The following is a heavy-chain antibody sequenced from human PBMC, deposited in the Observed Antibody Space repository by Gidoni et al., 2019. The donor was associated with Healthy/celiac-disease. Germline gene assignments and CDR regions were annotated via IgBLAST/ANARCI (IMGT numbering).Heavy chain of an antibody. Sequence: EVQLVESGGGLVQPGRSLRLSCAASGFTFDDYAMHWVRQAPGKGLEWVSGISWNSGSIGYADSVKGRFTISRDNAKNSLYLQMNSLRAEDTALYYCAKDDLGYCSSTSCYPDYWGQGTLVTVSS. CDR2: ISWNSGSI. V-gene: IGHV3-9*01. J-gene: IGHJ4*02. CDR1: GFTFDDYA. CDR3: AKDDLGYCSSTSCYPDY. D-gene: IGHD2-2*03.